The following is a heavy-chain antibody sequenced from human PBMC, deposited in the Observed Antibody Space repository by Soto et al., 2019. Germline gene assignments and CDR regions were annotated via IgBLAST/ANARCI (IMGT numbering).Heavy chain of an antibody. D-gene: IGHD5-18*01. Sequence: SETLSLTCTVSGGSISSGDYYWSWIRQPPGKGLEWIGYIYYSGSTYYNPSLKSRVTISVDTSKNQFSLKLSSVTAADTAVYYCAREDTAAASDYWGQGTLVTVSS. J-gene: IGHJ4*02. V-gene: IGHV4-30-4*01. CDR1: GGSISSGDYY. CDR2: IYYSGST. CDR3: AREDTAAASDY.